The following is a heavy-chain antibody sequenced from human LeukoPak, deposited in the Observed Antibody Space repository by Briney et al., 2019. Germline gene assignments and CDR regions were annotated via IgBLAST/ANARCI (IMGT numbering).Heavy chain of an antibody. Sequence: RGSLRLSCAASGFTFSDNWMSWVRQAPGKGLEWVANIEVDGSEKNYLDSVKGRFTISSHNAKNSLYLQMNSLRVEDTAVYYCVTGGSYFGYWGQGTLVTVSS. CDR3: VTGGSYFGY. J-gene: IGHJ4*02. CDR2: IEVDGSEK. D-gene: IGHD1-26*01. CDR1: GFTFSDNW. V-gene: IGHV3-7*01.